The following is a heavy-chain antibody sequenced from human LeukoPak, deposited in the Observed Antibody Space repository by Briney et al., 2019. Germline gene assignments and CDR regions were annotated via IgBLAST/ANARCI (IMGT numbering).Heavy chain of an antibody. Sequence: ASVKVSCKASGYTFTSYYMHWVRQAPGQGLEWMGMINPSGGGTSYAQKFQGRVTMTRDTSTSTVYMELSSLRSEDTAVYYCARDFKQQLVPSDYWGQGTLVTVSS. V-gene: IGHV1-46*01. CDR1: GYTFTSYY. J-gene: IGHJ4*02. D-gene: IGHD6-13*01. CDR2: INPSGGGT. CDR3: ARDFKQQLVPSDY.